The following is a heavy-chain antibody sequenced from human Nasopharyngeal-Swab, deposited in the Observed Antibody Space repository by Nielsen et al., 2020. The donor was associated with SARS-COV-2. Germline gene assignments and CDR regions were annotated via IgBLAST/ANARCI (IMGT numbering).Heavy chain of an antibody. Sequence: ASVKVSCKASGGTFSSYGISWVRQAPGQGLEWMGWISAYNGNTNYAQKLQGRVTMTTDTSTSTAYMELRSLRSDDTAVYYCARDSVDTAMVRNYYGMDVWGQGTTVTVSS. D-gene: IGHD5-18*01. CDR1: GGTFSSYG. J-gene: IGHJ6*02. V-gene: IGHV1-18*01. CDR3: ARDSVDTAMVRNYYGMDV. CDR2: ISAYNGNT.